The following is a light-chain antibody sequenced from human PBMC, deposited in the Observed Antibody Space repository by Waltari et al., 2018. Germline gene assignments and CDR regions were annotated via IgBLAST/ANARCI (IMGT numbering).Light chain of an antibody. CDR2: DAS. Sequence: EIVLTQSPATLSLSPGERATLSCRASQRVSSYLVWYQQNPGQAPGLLIYDASKGATGIPGRCSGSGSGTDFTLTISSLGPEDFAVYYCQQRGNWPSGYTFGQGTKLEIK. CDR3: QQRGNWPSGYT. V-gene: IGKV3-11*01. J-gene: IGKJ2*01. CDR1: QRVSSY.